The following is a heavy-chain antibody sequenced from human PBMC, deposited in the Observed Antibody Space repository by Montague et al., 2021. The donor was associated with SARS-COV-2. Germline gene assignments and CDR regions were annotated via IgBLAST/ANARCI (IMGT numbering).Heavy chain of an antibody. CDR3: VRGIEAAGSYDY. V-gene: IGHV6-1*01. J-gene: IGHJ4*02. Sequence: CAISGDSVSSNSATWNWIRHSPSRGLELLGRTYYRSMWKSDYARSVNSRIAINPDTSKNQFSLQLSSVTPEDTALYYCVRGIEAAGSYDYWGQGTLVTVSS. D-gene: IGHD6-13*01. CDR1: GDSVSSNSAT. CDR2: TYYRSMWKS.